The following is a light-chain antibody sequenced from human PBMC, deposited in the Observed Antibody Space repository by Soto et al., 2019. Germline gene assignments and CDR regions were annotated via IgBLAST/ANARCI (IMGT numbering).Light chain of an antibody. Sequence: DIQMTQSPSSLSASVGDTVTITCRASQSISVHLNWYQQKGGKVPKLLIYAASNLYSGVPSRFSGRGSETDFALTISSLQPEDCATYYCQQSYITPSTFGQGTRLDIK. J-gene: IGKJ2*01. CDR1: QSISVH. CDR3: QQSYITPST. V-gene: IGKV1-39*01. CDR2: AAS.